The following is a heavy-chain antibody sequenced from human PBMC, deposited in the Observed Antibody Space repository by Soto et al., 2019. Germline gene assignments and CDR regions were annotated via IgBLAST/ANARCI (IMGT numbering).Heavy chain of an antibody. J-gene: IGHJ5*02. Sequence: PGGSLRLSCAAAGFTFSSYAMTWVRQAPGKGLEWVSAITGSGGSTYYADSVKGRFTISRDNSKNTVFLQMNSLRAEDTAVYYCEKDHYGPDPWGQGTMVTVPS. CDR2: ITGSGGST. V-gene: IGHV3-23*01. CDR1: GFTFSSYA. D-gene: IGHD4-17*01. CDR3: EKDHYGPDP.